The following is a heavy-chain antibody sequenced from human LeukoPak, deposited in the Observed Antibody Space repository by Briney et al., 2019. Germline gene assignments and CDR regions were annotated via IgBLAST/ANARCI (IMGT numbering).Heavy chain of an antibody. V-gene: IGHV6-1*01. D-gene: IGHD2-2*01. CDR2: TFYRSDWYK. CDR3: ARDPYGSSWNYFDY. J-gene: IGHJ4*02. CDR1: GDSVSNNSAA. Sequence: SQTLSLTCAISGDSVSNNSAAWNWIRQFPSRGLEWLGRTFYRSDWYKDYAIFVKSRISINPDTSKNQFSLQLNSVTPEDTAVYYCARDPYGSSWNYFDYWGQGTLVTVSS.